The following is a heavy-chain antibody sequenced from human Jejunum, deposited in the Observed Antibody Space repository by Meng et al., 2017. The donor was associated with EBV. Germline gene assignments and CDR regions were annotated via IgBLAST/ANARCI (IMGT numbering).Heavy chain of an antibody. CDR3: VRGGLGPWY. D-gene: IGHD3/OR15-3a*01. Sequence: VECGGGLVQPGGPLSLSCAASGFTFSNSWMHWIRQAQGKGGVRVSHIDTDGSTTNYAGSVKGRFTIYRDNAKNTLSLQMNSLRVEDTAVYYCVRGGLGPWYWGQASLVTVSS. J-gene: IGHJ4*01. CDR1: GFTFSNSW. V-gene: IGHV3-74*01. CDR2: IDTDGSTT.